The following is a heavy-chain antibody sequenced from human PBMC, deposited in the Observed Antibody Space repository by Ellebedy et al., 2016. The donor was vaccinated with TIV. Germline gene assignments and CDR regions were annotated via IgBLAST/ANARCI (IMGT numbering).Heavy chain of an antibody. J-gene: IGHJ4*02. CDR1: GYTFTNHD. D-gene: IGHD3-10*01. CDR2: INPNSGNT. V-gene: IGHV1-8*03. CDR3: ARGLVGSGSYPNEVY. Sequence: AASVKVSCKASGYTFTNHDINWVRQATGQGLEWMGWINPNSGNTGYAQKFQGRVTITRNTSISTAYMELSSLRSEDTAVYYCARGLVGSGSYPNEVYWGQGSLVTVSS.